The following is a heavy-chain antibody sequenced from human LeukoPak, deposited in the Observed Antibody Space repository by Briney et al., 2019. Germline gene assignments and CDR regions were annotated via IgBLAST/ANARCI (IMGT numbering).Heavy chain of an antibody. CDR2: IYYSGST. Sequence: SETLSLTCTVSGGSVSSGSYYWSWIRQPPGKGLEWIGYIYYSGSTYYNPSLKSRVTISVDTSKNQFSLKLSSVTAADTAVYYCARDRRDGYHLIDYWGQGTLVTVSS. J-gene: IGHJ4*02. D-gene: IGHD5-24*01. CDR3: ARDRRDGYHLIDY. CDR1: GGSVSSGSYY. V-gene: IGHV4-30-4*08.